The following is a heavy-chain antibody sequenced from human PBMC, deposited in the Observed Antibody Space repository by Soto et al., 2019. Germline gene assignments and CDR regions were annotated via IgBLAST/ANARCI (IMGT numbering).Heavy chain of an antibody. CDR1: GFKFNTYT. J-gene: IGHJ4*02. CDR2: ISSVSSFI. Sequence: EVQLVESGGGLVKPGGSLRLSCSASGFKFNTYTMDWVRQAPGRGLEWVSSISSVSSFIFYADSVKGRFTISRDNDKNSLYLQMDRLRVEDTAVYYCARDSGLRDYWGPGVLVTVSS. D-gene: IGHD5-12*01. CDR3: ARDSGLRDY. V-gene: IGHV3-21*02.